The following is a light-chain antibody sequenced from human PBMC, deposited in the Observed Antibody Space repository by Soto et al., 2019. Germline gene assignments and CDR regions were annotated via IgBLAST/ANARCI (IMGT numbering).Light chain of an antibody. J-gene: IGKJ1*01. CDR3: QQSYSTPRT. V-gene: IGKV1-39*01. CDR1: PSISSY. Sequence: DIQMTQSPSSLSASVGDRVTITCRASPSISSYLNWYQQKPGKAPKLLIYAASSSQSGVPSRFSGSGSGTDFTLTISSLQPEDFATYYCQQSYSTPRTFGQGTKVEIK. CDR2: AAS.